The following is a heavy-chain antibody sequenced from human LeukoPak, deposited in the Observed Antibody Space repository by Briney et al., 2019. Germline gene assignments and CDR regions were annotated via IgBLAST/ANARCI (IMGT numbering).Heavy chain of an antibody. J-gene: IGHJ4*02. Sequence: ASVKVSCKASGYTLTGYYMHWVRQAPGQGLEWMGWINPNSGGTNYAQKFQGRVTMTRDTSISTAYMELSRLRSDDTAVYYCAREGLRGYYFDYWGQGTLVTVSS. D-gene: IGHD5-18*01. CDR2: INPNSGGT. CDR1: GYTLTGYY. CDR3: AREGLRGYYFDY. V-gene: IGHV1-2*02.